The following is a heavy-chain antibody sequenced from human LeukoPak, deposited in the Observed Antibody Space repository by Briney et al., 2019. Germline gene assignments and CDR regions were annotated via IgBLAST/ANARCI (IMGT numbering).Heavy chain of an antibody. V-gene: IGHV3-53*01. CDR1: GFTVSSNY. Sequence: GGSLRLSCAASGFTVSSNYMSWVRQAPGKGLEWVSVIYSGGSTYYADSVKGRFTISRDNSKNTLYLQMNSLRAGDTAVYYCARALVAAAGGLDYWGQGTLVTVSS. CDR3: ARALVAAAGGLDY. D-gene: IGHD6-13*01. CDR2: IYSGGST. J-gene: IGHJ4*02.